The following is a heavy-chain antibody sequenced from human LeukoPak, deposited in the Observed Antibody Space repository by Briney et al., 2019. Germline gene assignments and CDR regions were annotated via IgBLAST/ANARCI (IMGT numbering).Heavy chain of an antibody. CDR3: ATQDYYYYYMDV. J-gene: IGHJ6*03. Sequence: ASVKVSCKVSGYTLTELSMHWVRQAPGKGLEWMGGFDPEDGETIYAQKFQGRVTITRNTSISTAYMELSSLRSDDTAVYYCATQDYYYYYMDVWGKGTTVTISS. V-gene: IGHV1-24*01. CDR2: FDPEDGET. CDR1: GYTLTELS.